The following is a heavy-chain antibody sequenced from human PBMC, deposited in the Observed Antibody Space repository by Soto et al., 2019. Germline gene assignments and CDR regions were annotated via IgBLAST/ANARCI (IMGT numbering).Heavy chain of an antibody. CDR1: GFTFSSYS. V-gene: IGHV3-21*01. CDR3: ASQGYYYYGMDV. Sequence: PGGSLRLSCAASGFTFSSYSMNWVRQAPGKGLEWVSSISSSSSYIYYADSVKGRFTISRDNAKNSLYLQMNSLRAEDTAVYYCASQGYYYYGMDVWGQGTTVNVSS. J-gene: IGHJ6*02. CDR2: ISSSSSYI.